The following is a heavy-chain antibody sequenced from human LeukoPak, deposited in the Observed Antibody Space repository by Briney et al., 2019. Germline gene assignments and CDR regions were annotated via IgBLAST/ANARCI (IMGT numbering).Heavy chain of an antibody. Sequence: SETLSLTCTVSGGSISSYYWSWIRQPPGKGLEWIGYIYYSGSTYYNPSLKSRVTISVDTSKNQFSLKLSSVTAADTAVYHRARHFYDILTERRLRVDWFDPWGQGTLVTVSS. CDR2: IYYSGST. CDR1: GGSISSYY. D-gene: IGHD3-9*01. J-gene: IGHJ5*02. V-gene: IGHV4-59*04. CDR3: ARHFYDILTERRLRVDWFDP.